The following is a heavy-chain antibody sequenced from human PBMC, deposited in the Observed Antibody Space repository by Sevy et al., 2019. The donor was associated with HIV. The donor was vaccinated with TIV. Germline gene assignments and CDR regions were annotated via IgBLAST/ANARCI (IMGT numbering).Heavy chain of an antibody. CDR3: ARHYNNYKKYYYYMDV. V-gene: IGHV4-39*01. CDR1: GGSISSSTYY. D-gene: IGHD4-4*01. Sequence: SETLSLTCTVSGGSISSSTYYWDWIRQPPGKGLEWIASIYYSGSTYYNPSLESRVTISVDTSKNQFSLKLSSVTAADTAVYYCARHYNNYKKYYYYMDVWGKGTTVTVSS. CDR2: IYYSGST. J-gene: IGHJ6*03.